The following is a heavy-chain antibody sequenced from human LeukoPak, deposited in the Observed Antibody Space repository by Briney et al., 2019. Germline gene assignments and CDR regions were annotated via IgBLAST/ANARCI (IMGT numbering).Heavy chain of an antibody. Sequence: SETLSLTCAVYGGSFSGYYWSWIRQPPGKGLEWIGEINHSGSTNYNPSLKSRVTLSVDTSKNQFSLKLSSVTAADTAVYYCARQRVLRFLEWLLDCPDYWGQGILVTVSS. CDR1: GGSFSGYY. CDR2: INHSGST. D-gene: IGHD3-3*01. CDR3: ARQRVLRFLEWLLDCPDY. J-gene: IGHJ4*02. V-gene: IGHV4-34*01.